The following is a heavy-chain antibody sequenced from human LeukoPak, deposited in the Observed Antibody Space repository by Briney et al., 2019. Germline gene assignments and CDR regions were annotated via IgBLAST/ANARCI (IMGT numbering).Heavy chain of an antibody. V-gene: IGHV4-30-2*01. J-gene: IGHJ4*02. CDR2: IYHSGST. CDR3: ASGLGYCSSTSCFDY. D-gene: IGHD2-2*01. CDR1: GGSISSGGYS. Sequence: SQTLSLTCAVSGGSISSGGYSWSWIRQPPGKGLEWIGYIYHSGSTYYNPSLKSRVTISVDTSKNQFSLKLSSVTAADTAVYYCASGLGYCSSTSCFDYWGQGTLVTVSS.